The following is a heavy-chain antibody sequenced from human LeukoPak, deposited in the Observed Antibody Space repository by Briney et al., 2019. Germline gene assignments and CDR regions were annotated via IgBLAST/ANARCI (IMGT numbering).Heavy chain of an antibody. CDR2: IYYSGST. Sequence: SETLSLTCTVSGVSISSSSYYWGWIRQPPGKGLEWIGSIYYSGSTYYNPSLKSRVTISVDTSKNQFSLKLSSVTAADTAVYYCARLKNDEYSSSEDYWGQGTLVTASS. V-gene: IGHV4-39*01. J-gene: IGHJ4*02. D-gene: IGHD6-6*01. CDR1: GVSISSSSYY. CDR3: ARLKNDEYSSSEDY.